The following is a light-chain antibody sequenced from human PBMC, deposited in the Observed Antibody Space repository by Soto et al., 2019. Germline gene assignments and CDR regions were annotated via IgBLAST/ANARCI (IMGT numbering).Light chain of an antibody. Sequence: DIVMTQSPESLAVSLGERATINCKSSQSVFYSSNNKNYLTWYQQKPGQPPKLLIYWASTRESGVPDRFSGSGSETDFTLTISSLPADDVAVYYCQQYYSLPLTFGGGTKVEIK. V-gene: IGKV4-1*01. CDR2: WAS. J-gene: IGKJ4*01. CDR1: QSVFYSSNNKNY. CDR3: QQYYSLPLT.